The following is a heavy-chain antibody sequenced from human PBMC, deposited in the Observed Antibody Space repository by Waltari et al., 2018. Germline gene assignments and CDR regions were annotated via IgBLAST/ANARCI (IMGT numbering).Heavy chain of an antibody. CDR3: ARDRGRGLYLDS. J-gene: IGHJ4*02. CDR2: IHGSGRT. D-gene: IGHD2-15*01. CDR1: GDSVTSNYW. Sequence: QLQLQESGPGLVKPSGTLSLTCSVSGDSVTSNYWWSWVRQPPERGLEWIGQIHGSGRTNYNPSLESRVTISIDMSNNQISLKVTSTTAADTAVYYCARDRGRGLYLDSWGQGTLVTVSP. V-gene: IGHV4-4*02.